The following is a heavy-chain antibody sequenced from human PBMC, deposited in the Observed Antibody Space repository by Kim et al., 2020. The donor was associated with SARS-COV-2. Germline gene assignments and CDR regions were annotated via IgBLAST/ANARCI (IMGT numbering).Heavy chain of an antibody. J-gene: IGHJ4*02. Sequence: GGSLRLSCAASGFIFTNYWMHWVRQAPGKGPMWVSRIDSDGSGTSYADSVKGRFTISRDNAKNTVYLQMNSLSAEDTSMYYCTTGFEKWGQGAQVTVSS. V-gene: IGHV3-74*01. CDR2: IDSDGSGT. CDR3: TTGFEK. CDR1: GFIFTNYW.